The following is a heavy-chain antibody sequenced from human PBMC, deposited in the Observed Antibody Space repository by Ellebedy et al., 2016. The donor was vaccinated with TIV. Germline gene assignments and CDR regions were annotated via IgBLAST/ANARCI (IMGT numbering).Heavy chain of an antibody. CDR3: ASGFSYGLLDY. Sequence: SETLSLTCTVSGGSISSSYWTWIRQPPGRALECIGYFYYSVNTNYSPSLKSRVTISVDTSKNQFSLKLSSVTAADTAVFYCASGFSYGLLDYWGQGTLVAVSS. CDR2: FYYSVNT. J-gene: IGHJ4*02. V-gene: IGHV4-59*01. CDR1: GGSISSSY. D-gene: IGHD5-18*01.